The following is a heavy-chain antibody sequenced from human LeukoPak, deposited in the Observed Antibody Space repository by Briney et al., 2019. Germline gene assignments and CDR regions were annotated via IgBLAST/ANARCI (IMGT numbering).Heavy chain of an antibody. Sequence: GASVKVSCKASGGTFISYAISWVRQAPGQGLEWMGGIIPIFGTANYAQKFQGRVTITADESTSTAYMELSSLRSEDTAVYYCARDKYYGSGSYRYYYGMDVWGQGTTVTVS. CDR2: IIPIFGTA. D-gene: IGHD3-10*01. V-gene: IGHV1-69*01. CDR3: ARDKYYGSGSYRYYYGMDV. CDR1: GGTFISYA. J-gene: IGHJ6*02.